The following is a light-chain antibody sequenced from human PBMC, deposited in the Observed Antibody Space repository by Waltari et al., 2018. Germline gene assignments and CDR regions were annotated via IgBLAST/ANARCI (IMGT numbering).Light chain of an antibody. CDR3: MQALQTPPYT. Sequence: DIVMTQSPLSLPVTPGEPAPISCRPSQSLLHSNGYSYLDWYLQKPGQSPQLLIYSGSNRASGVPDRFSGSGSGTDFTLKISRVEAEDVGVYYCMQALQTPPYTFGQGTKLQIK. J-gene: IGKJ2*01. CDR1: QSLLHSNGYSY. CDR2: SGS. V-gene: IGKV2-28*01.